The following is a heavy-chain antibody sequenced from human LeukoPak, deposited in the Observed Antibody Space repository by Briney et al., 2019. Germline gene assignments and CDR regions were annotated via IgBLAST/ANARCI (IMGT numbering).Heavy chain of an antibody. CDR2: FDPEDGET. CDR1: GYTLTELS. Sequence: ASVKVSCKVSGYTLTELSMHWVRQAPGKGLEWMGGFDPEDGETIYAQKFQGRVTITADKSTSTAYMELSSLRSEDTAVYYCARAERYSGYSRGFYYFDYWGQGTLVTVSS. V-gene: IGHV1-24*01. J-gene: IGHJ4*02. D-gene: IGHD5-12*01. CDR3: ARAERYSGYSRGFYYFDY.